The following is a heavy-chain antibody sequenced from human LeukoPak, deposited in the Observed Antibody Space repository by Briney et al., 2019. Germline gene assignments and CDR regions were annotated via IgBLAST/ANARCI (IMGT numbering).Heavy chain of an antibody. D-gene: IGHD1-26*01. V-gene: IGHV1-2*06. Sequence: ASVKVSCKASGYTFSGDYMHWVRQAPGQGLEWMGRIRSNSEDIQYAQKFQGRVTMTWDTSTSTAYMELTRLTSDDTAVYYCAREPKQVIREFDYWGQGTLVTVS. CDR1: GYTFSGDY. CDR2: IRSNSEDI. J-gene: IGHJ4*02. CDR3: AREPKQVIREFDY.